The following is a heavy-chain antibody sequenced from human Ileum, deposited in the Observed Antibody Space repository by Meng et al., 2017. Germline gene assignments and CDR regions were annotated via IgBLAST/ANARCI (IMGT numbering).Heavy chain of an antibody. CDR2: IRSKVHSYGT. CDR3: TRTQGDYVVDY. D-gene: IGHD4-17*01. CDR1: GFTFSDSS. V-gene: IGHV3-73*02. Sequence: VLLVEAGGDSVQPGGSLKLSCAASGFTFSDSSMHWVRQPSGKGLEWVGRIRSKVHSYGTAYAASEEGRFTISRDDSKNTAYLQMNSLKTEDTAVYYCTRTQGDYVVDYWGQGTLVTVSS. J-gene: IGHJ4*02.